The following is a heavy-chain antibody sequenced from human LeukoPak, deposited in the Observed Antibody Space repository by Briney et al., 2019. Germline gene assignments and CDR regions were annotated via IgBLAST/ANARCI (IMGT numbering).Heavy chain of an antibody. J-gene: IGHJ5*02. CDR2: ISGSGGST. D-gene: IGHD2-2*01. CDR1: GFTFSSYA. V-gene: IGHV3-23*01. CDR3: AKGIGYCSSTSCSAPVDP. Sequence: GGSLRLSCAASGFTFSSYAMSWGRQAPGKGLEWVSAISGSGGSTYYADSGKGRVTISRDNSKNTLYLQMNSLGAEDTAVYYCAKGIGYCSSTSCSAPVDPWGQGTLVTVSS.